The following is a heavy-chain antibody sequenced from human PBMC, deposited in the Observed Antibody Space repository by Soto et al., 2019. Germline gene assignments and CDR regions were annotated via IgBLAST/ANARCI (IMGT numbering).Heavy chain of an antibody. D-gene: IGHD2-2*01. CDR1: GGSISSGGYS. CDR3: ARIPSGYQLLSWYFDL. Sequence: QLQLQESGSELVKPSQTLSLTCAVSGGSISSGGYSWSWIQQPPGKGLEWIGYIYHSGSTYYNPSLKSRVTISVDRSKHQFSLKLSSVTAADTAVYYCARIPSGYQLLSWYFDLWGRGTLVTVSS. V-gene: IGHV4-30-2*01. J-gene: IGHJ2*01. CDR2: IYHSGST.